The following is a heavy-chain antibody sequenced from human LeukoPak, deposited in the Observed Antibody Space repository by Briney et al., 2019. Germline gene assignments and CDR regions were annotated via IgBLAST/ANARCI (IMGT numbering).Heavy chain of an antibody. CDR1: GFTFSSYS. CDR3: ARAAVAGTFDY. J-gene: IGHJ4*02. CDR2: ISSSSSYI. D-gene: IGHD6-19*01. V-gene: IGHV3-21*01. Sequence: GGSLRLSCAASGFTFSSYSMNWVRQAPGKVLEWVSSISSSSSYIYYADSVKGRFTISRDNAKNSLYLQMNNLRAEDTAVYYCARAAVAGTFDYWGQGTLVTVSS.